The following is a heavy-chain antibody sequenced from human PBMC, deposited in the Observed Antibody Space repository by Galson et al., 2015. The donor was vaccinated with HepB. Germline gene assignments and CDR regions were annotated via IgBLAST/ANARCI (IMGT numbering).Heavy chain of an antibody. CDR3: ARDSRRYCSGGSCYSGQY. D-gene: IGHD2-15*01. V-gene: IGHV1-18*01. CDR2: ISAYNGNT. CDR1: GYTFTSYG. Sequence: SVKVSCKASGYTFTSYGISWVRQAPGQGLEWMGRISAYNGNTNYAQKLQGRVTMTTDTSTSTAYMELRSLRSDDTAVYYCARDSRRYCSGGSCYSGQYWGQGTLVTVSS. J-gene: IGHJ4*02.